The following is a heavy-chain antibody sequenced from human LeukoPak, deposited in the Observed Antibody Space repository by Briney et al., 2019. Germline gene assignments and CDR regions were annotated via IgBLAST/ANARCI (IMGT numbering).Heavy chain of an antibody. J-gene: IGHJ4*02. V-gene: IGHV3-33*01. D-gene: IGHD6-19*01. CDR2: IWYDGSNR. Sequence: GGSLRLSCAASGFTFSSYGMPWVRQAPGKGREWVAVIWYDGSNRYYADSVKGRFTISRDDSKNTLYLQMNSLRAEDTAVYYCARGGAVAGLDYWGQGTLVTVSS. CDR3: ARGGAVAGLDY. CDR1: GFTFSSYG.